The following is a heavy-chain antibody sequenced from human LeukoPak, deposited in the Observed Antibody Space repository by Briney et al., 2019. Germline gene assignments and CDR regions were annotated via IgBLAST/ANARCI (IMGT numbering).Heavy chain of an antibody. V-gene: IGHV3-20*04. CDR1: GFTLEDYG. J-gene: IGHJ5*02. Sequence: PGGSLRLSCVASGFTLEDYGMSWVRQAPGKGLEWVSGINWNGGSTGYADSVKGRFTISRDNAKNSLYLQMISLRAEDTAVYYCARELNGAFDPWGQGTLATVSS. D-gene: IGHD1-1*01. CDR2: INWNGGST. CDR3: ARELNGAFDP.